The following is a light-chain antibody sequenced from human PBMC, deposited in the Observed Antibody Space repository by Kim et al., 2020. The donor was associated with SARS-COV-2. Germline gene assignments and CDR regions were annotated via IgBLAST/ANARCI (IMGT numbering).Light chain of an antibody. V-gene: IGKV4-1*01. CDR3: QQYYTTPWT. J-gene: IGKJ1*01. Sequence: ATHNLQSSQSVLYSSNNKNFLAWYQQKPGQPPKLLIYWASTRESGVPDRFSGSGSGTDFTLTINSLQAEDVAVYYCQQYYTTPWTFGQGTKVDIK. CDR2: WAS. CDR1: QSVLYSSNNKNF.